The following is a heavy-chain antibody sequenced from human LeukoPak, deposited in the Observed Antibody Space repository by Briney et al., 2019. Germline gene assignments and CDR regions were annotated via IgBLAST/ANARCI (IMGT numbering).Heavy chain of an antibody. CDR1: GFTFSRYD. Sequence: GGSLRLSCTASGFTFSRYDMNWVRQAPGKGLEWVSYISIDYSTIYYAHSVKGRFTISRDNAKNSLYLQMNSLRAEDTAVYYCARALEEEGYFDYWGQGTLVTVSS. D-gene: IGHD1-1*01. CDR2: ISIDYSTI. V-gene: IGHV3-48*03. CDR3: ARALEEEGYFDY. J-gene: IGHJ4*02.